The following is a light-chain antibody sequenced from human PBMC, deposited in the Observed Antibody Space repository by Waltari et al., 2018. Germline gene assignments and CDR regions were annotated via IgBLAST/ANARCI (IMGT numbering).Light chain of an antibody. V-gene: IGLV1-47*01. J-gene: IGLJ6*01. CDR1: RSNIGSNY. CDR2: RNN. Sequence: QSVLTQPPSASGTPGQRVTISCSGSRSNIGSNYVYWYQQLPGTAPKLLIYRNNQRPSGVPDRFSGSKSGTSASLAISGLRSEDEADYYCAAWDDSLSGPNVFGSGTKVTVL. CDR3: AAWDDSLSGPNV.